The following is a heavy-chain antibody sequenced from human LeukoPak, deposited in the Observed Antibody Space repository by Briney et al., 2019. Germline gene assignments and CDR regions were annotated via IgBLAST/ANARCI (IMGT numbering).Heavy chain of an antibody. Sequence: HPGGSLRLYCAASGFTFSSYEMNWVRQAPGQGLEWVAYISSTGNTVHYAGSVKGRFTISRDNAKNSLYLQMNRLRAEDTAVYYCTKETPQMDVWGKGTTVIVSS. CDR3: TKETPQMDV. J-gene: IGHJ6*04. V-gene: IGHV3-48*03. D-gene: IGHD2-15*01. CDR2: ISSTGNTV. CDR1: GFTFSSYE.